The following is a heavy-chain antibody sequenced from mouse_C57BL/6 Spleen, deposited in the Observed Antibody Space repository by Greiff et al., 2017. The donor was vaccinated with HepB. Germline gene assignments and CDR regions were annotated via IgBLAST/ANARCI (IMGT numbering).Heavy chain of an antibody. D-gene: IGHD3-3*01. CDR1: GFTFTTYA. J-gene: IGHJ4*01. CDR3: VSLEGGWGGEDYYAMDD. Sequence: EVKLMESGGGLVQPKGSLKLSCAASGFTFTTYAMNWVRQAPGQGLEWVARISSKSNNYATYYAESVKDRFTISSDDSESMLYLQMNNLKTEDTAIEYCVSLEGGWGGEDYYAMDDWGQGTSVTVSS. CDR2: ISSKSNNYAT. V-gene: IGHV10-1*01.